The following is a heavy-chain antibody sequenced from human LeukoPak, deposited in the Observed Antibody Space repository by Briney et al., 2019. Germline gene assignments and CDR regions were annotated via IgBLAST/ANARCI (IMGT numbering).Heavy chain of an antibody. J-gene: IGHJ5*02. CDR2: ISAYNGST. V-gene: IGHV1-18*01. CDR1: GYTFTSYG. D-gene: IGHD3-22*01. CDR3: AGTYYYDSSGYYYSWFDP. Sequence: ASVKVSCKASGYTFTSYGISWVRQAPGQGLEWMGWISAYNGSTNYARKLQGRVTMTTDTSTSTAYMELRSLRSDDTAVYYCAGTYYYDSSGYYYSWFDPWGQGTLVTVSS.